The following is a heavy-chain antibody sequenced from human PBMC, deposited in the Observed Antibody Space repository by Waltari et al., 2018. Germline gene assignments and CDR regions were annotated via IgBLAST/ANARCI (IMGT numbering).Heavy chain of an antibody. D-gene: IGHD6-19*01. CDR3: ARVGAGSGWTFGY. Sequence: QVQLQESGPGLAKPSATLSLTCTVPGGSISSYYWSLIRQPPGKGLEWIGYIYYSGSTNDNPSLKSRVTISVDTSKNQFSLKLSSVTAADTAVYYCARVGAGSGWTFGYWGQGTLVTVSS. J-gene: IGHJ4*02. CDR2: IYYSGST. V-gene: IGHV4-59*01. CDR1: GGSISSYY.